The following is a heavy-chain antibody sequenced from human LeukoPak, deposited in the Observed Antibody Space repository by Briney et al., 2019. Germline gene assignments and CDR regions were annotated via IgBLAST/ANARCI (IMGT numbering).Heavy chain of an antibody. V-gene: IGHV1-69*13. J-gene: IGHJ4*02. CDR1: GGTFSSYA. D-gene: IGHD5-24*01. CDR2: IIPIFGSA. CDR3: ATTALGRWLQFVFDY. Sequence: SVKVSCKASGGTFSSYAISWVRQAPGQGLEWMGGIIPIFGSANFAQKFQGRVTITADESTSTAYMELSSLRSEDTAVYYCATTALGRWLQFVFDYWGQGTLVTVSS.